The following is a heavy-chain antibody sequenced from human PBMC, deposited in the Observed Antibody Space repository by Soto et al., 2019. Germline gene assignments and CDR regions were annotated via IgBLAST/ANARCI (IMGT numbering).Heavy chain of an antibody. J-gene: IGHJ4*02. V-gene: IGHV4-59*01. Sequence: SETLSLTYTVSGGSISSYYWSWIRQPPGKGLEWIGYIYYSGSTNYNPSLKSRVTISVDTSKNQFSLKLSSVTAADTAVYYCARDRDLYYFDYWGQGTLVTVSS. CDR2: IYYSGST. CDR3: ARDRDLYYFDY. D-gene: IGHD3-3*01. CDR1: GGSISSYY.